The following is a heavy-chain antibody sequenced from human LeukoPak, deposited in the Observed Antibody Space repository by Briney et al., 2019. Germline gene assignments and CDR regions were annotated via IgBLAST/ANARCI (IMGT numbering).Heavy chain of an antibody. CDR2: IIPIFGTA. J-gene: IGHJ3*02. CDR3: AAVPITMIVVVMKAFDI. Sequence: SVKVSCKASGGTFSSYAISWVRQAPGQGLEWMGRIIPIFGTANYAQKFQGRVTITTDESTSTAYMELSSLRSEDTAVYYCAAVPITMIVVVMKAFDIWGQGTMVTVSS. CDR1: GGTFSSYA. D-gene: IGHD3-22*01. V-gene: IGHV1-69*05.